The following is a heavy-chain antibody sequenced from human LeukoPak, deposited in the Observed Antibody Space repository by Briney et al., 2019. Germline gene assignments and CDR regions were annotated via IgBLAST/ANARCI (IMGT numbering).Heavy chain of an antibody. CDR3: ARVYDSSGYEFDY. Sequence: SETLSLTCAVYGGSFGGYYWSWIRQPPGKGLEWIGEINHSGSTNYNPSLKSRVTIPVDTSKNQFPLKLSSVTAADTAVYYCARVYDSSGYEFDYWGQGTLVTVSS. CDR2: INHSGST. D-gene: IGHD3-22*01. CDR1: GGSFGGYY. J-gene: IGHJ4*02. V-gene: IGHV4-34*01.